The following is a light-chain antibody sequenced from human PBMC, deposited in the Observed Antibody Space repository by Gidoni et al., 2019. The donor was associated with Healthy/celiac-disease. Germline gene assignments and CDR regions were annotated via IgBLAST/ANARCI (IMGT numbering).Light chain of an antibody. V-gene: IGLV1-44*01. CDR1: ISNIESNT. CDR2: RNN. Sequence: QSVLTQPPSPSATPGHRVTIPCSGSISNIESNTVNWYQQLPGTAPKLLIYRNNQRPSGVPDRFSGSKSGTSASLAISGLQSEDEADYYCAAWDDSLNGWVFGGGTKLTVL. J-gene: IGLJ3*02. CDR3: AAWDDSLNGWV.